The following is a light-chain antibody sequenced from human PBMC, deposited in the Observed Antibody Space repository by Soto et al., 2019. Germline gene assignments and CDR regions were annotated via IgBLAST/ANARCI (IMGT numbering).Light chain of an antibody. Sequence: QSALTQPASVSGSPGQSITISCTGTSSDVGSYNLVSWYQQHPGKAPKLMIYEGSKRPSGVSNRSSGSKSGNTASLTISGLQAEDEADYYCCSYAGSSTLGVFGTGTKVTVL. V-gene: IGLV2-23*01. CDR3: CSYAGSSTLGV. CDR1: SSDVGSYNL. CDR2: EGS. J-gene: IGLJ1*01.